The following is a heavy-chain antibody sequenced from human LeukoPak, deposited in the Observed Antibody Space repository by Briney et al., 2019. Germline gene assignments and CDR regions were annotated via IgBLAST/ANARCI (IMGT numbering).Heavy chain of an antibody. J-gene: IGHJ4*02. CDR2: ISYDGSNK. D-gene: IGHD3-3*01. CDR1: GFTFSSYG. Sequence: GGSLRLSCAASGFTFSSYGMHWVRQAPGKGLEWVAVISYDGSNKYYADSVKGRFTISRDNAKNSLYLQMNSLRAEDTAVYYCARESPSYDFWSGYSWNFDYWGQGTLVTVSS. V-gene: IGHV3-30*03. CDR3: ARESPSYDFWSGYSWNFDY.